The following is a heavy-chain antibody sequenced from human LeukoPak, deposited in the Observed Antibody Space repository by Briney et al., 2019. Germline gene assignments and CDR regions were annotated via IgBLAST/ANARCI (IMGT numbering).Heavy chain of an antibody. Sequence: GASVKVSCKASGYTFNSYGTSWVRQAPGQGLEWMGWISPDSGNTHYVQKFQGRVTMTTDTSTSTAYMELTGLRSDDTAVYYCARIEYDFWSRYYGIDYWGQGTLVSVSS. V-gene: IGHV1-18*01. J-gene: IGHJ4*02. CDR1: GYTFNSYG. CDR3: ARIEYDFWSRYYGIDY. CDR2: ISPDSGNT. D-gene: IGHD3-3*01.